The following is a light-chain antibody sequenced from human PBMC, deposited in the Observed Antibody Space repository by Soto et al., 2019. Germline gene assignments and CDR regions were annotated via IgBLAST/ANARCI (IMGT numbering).Light chain of an antibody. CDR1: QGISSTY. Sequence: DIQLTQSPSFLSASVGDRVTITCRASQGISSTYLAWYQQTPGKAPKILIYAASTLQSGVPSRFSGRGSGTDFTLTISSLQPEDFATYYCQQPNSYPLPFCGGTKV. J-gene: IGKJ4*01. CDR3: QQPNSYPLP. V-gene: IGKV1-9*01. CDR2: AAS.